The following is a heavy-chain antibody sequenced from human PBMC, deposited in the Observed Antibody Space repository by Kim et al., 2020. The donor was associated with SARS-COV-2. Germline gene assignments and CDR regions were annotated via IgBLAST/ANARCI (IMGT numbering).Heavy chain of an antibody. V-gene: IGHV4-39*01. CDR3: GRRGRGGESYYFYGMDV. D-gene: IGHD3-10*01. Sequence: SETLSLTCTLSSGSISNNNFYWDWVRQPPGKGLEWIGSVFYSGITYYNPSLKSRVTISVDTSRTQFSLKLSSVTAADTAVYYCGRRGRGGESYYFYGMDVWDQGTTVTVSS. CDR1: SGSISNNNFY. J-gene: IGHJ6*02. CDR2: VFYSGIT.